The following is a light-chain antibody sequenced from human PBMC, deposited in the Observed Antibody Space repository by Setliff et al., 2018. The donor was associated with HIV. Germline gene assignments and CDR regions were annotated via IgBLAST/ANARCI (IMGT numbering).Light chain of an antibody. CDR3: SSHRSSSYV. Sequence: QSALTQPASVSGSPGQSITISCTGTSSDVGGWNYVSWYQHHPGKAPKLMVYEVSNRPSGISNRFSGSKSGSTASLTISGLQAEDEGDYYCSSHRSSSYVFGTGTKVTVL. CDR2: EVS. J-gene: IGLJ1*01. CDR1: SSDVGGWNY. V-gene: IGLV2-14*01.